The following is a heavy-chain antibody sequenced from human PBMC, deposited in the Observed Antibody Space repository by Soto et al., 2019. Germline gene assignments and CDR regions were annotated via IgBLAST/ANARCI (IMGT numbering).Heavy chain of an antibody. CDR2: ISYDGSNQ. CDR3: AKDQASGQGSFDS. Sequence: GGSLRLSCAASGFTFNIYGMHWVRQAPDKGLEWVALISYDGSNQYYADSVKGRFTISRDNSKNTLFLQMNSLRADDTAVYYCAKDQASGQGSFDSWGQGTLVTSPQ. J-gene: IGHJ4*02. CDR1: GFTFNIYG. V-gene: IGHV3-30*18.